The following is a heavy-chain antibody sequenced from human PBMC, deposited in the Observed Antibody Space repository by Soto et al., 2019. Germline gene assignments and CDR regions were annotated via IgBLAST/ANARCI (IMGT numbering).Heavy chain of an antibody. Sequence: GGSLRLSCAASGFTFSSYGMHWVRQAPGKGLEWVAVISYDGSNKYYADSVKGRFTISRDNSKNTLYLQMNSLRAEDTAVYYCAKDPGGRLSIYYWGQGTLVTVSS. CDR2: ISYDGSNK. D-gene: IGHD6-25*01. CDR1: GFTFSSYG. V-gene: IGHV3-30*18. J-gene: IGHJ4*02. CDR3: AKDPGGRLSIYY.